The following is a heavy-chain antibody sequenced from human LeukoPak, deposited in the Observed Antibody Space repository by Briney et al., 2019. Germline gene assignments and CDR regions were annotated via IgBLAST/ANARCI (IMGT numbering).Heavy chain of an antibody. V-gene: IGHV4-30-4*08. D-gene: IGHD2/OR15-2a*01. CDR2: IYYSGNT. J-gene: IGHJ6*02. CDR1: GDSISSGDYY. CDR3: ARAHSIASYYYGVDV. Sequence: SETLSLTCTVSGDSISSGDYYWSWIRQPPGKGLEWIGYIYYSGNTYYNPSLQSRVTISVDTSKNQFSLKLSSVTAADTAVYYRARAHSIASYYYGVDVWGQGTTVTVSS.